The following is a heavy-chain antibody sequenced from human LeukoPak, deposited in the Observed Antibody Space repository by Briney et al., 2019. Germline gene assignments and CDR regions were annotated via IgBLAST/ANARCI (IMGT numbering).Heavy chain of an antibody. CDR3: ARDTGYGTDY. V-gene: IGHV4-59*01. Sequence: SETLSLTCTVSGGSNSSYYWSWIRQPPGKGLEWIGYIYYSGSTNYNPSLKSRVTISVDTSKNQFSLKLSSVTAADTAVYYCARDTGYGTDYWGQGTLVTVSS. CDR1: GGSNSSYY. D-gene: IGHD5-12*01. J-gene: IGHJ4*02. CDR2: IYYSGST.